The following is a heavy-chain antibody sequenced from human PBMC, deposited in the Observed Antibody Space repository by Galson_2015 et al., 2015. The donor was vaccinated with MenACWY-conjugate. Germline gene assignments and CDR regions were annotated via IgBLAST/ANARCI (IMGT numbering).Heavy chain of an antibody. CDR3: ARESGDSSGHPSS. V-gene: IGHV3-53*01. J-gene: IGHJ5*02. CDR2: IYRDGKT. D-gene: IGHD3-22*01. Sequence: GLEWVSLIYRDGKTFYADSVQGRFIISRDNSKNTLYLQMNSLTAEDTAVYYCARESGDSSGHPSSWGQGTLVTVSS.